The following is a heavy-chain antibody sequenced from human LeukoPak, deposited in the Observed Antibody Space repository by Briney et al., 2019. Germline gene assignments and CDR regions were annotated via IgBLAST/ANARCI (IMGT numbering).Heavy chain of an antibody. J-gene: IGHJ4*02. CDR2: ISSSSATI. CDR3: ARVGAHSRYYFEY. CDR1: GFTFSSYS. D-gene: IGHD3-16*01. V-gene: IGHV3-48*04. Sequence: PGGSLRLSCAASGFTFSSYSMSWVRQAPGKGLEWLSHISSSSATIYYADSVKGRFTIARDNARNSLFLQMNSLRAEDTAVYYCARVGAHSRYYFEYWGQGTLVTVSS.